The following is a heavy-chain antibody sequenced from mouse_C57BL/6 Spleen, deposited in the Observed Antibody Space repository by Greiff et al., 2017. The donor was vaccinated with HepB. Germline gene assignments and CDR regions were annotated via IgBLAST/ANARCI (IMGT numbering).Heavy chain of an antibody. D-gene: IGHD2-4*01. V-gene: IGHV1-19*01. Sequence: EVQLQQSGPVLVKPGASVKMSCKASGYTFTDYYMNWVKQSHGKSLEWIGVINPYNGGTSYNQKFKGKATLTVDKSSSTAYMELNSLTSEDSAVYYCARRGLRLYYFDYWGQGTTLTVSS. CDR1: GYTFTDYY. J-gene: IGHJ2*01. CDR2: INPYNGGT. CDR3: ARRGLRLYYFDY.